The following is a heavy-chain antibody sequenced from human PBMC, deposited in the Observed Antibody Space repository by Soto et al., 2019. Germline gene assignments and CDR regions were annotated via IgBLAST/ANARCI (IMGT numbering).Heavy chain of an antibody. CDR3: ASLRFLEWLPPGTMDV. CDR1: GFTLRSYE. V-gene: IGHV3-48*03. D-gene: IGHD3-3*01. CDR2: ISSCGTTI. Sequence: EVQLVESGGGLVQPGGSLRLSCAASGFTLRSYEMTWVRQAPGKGLEWLSYISSCGTTIYYADSVKGRFTISRDNAKNSLYLQMNSLRAEDTAVYYCASLRFLEWLPPGTMDVWGQGTTVTVTS. J-gene: IGHJ6*02.